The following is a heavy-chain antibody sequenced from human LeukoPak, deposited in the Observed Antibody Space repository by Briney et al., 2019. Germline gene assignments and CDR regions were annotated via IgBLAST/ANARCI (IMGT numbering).Heavy chain of an antibody. CDR1: GGSIGSSNW. D-gene: IGHD5-18*01. CDR3: ARGGGYSYGYWAKYYYYYYGMDV. CDR2: IYYSGST. J-gene: IGHJ6*02. Sequence: SGTLSLTCAVSGGSIGSSNWWSWVRQPPGKGLEWIGYIYYSGSTYYNPSLKSRVTISVDTSKNQFSLKLSSVTAADTAVYYCARGGGYSYGYWAKYYYYYYGMDVWGQGTTVTVSS. V-gene: IGHV4-4*02.